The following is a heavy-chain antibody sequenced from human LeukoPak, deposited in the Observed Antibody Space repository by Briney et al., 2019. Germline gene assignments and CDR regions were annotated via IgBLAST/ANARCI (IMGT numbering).Heavy chain of an antibody. CDR3: ARETPLAVDY. Sequence: SETLSLTCTVSGDSISSYYWSWIRHPPRKGLEWIGYIYYSGSTKYNPSLKSRVTISVDTSKNQFSLKLSSVTAADTAVYYCARETPLAVDYWGQGTLVTVSS. CDR2: IYYSGST. J-gene: IGHJ4*02. D-gene: IGHD3-3*02. V-gene: IGHV4-59*01. CDR1: GDSISSYY.